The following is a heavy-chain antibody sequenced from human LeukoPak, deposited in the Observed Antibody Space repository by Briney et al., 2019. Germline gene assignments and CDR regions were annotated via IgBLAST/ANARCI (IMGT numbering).Heavy chain of an antibody. D-gene: IGHD3-10*01. V-gene: IGHV4-34*01. CDR2: INHSGST. J-gene: IGHJ4*02. CDR1: GGSXXGYY. CDR3: ARDLFDHEGDY. Sequence: GGSXXGYYWSWIRQPPGKGLEWIGEINHSGSTNYNPSLKSRVTILVDTSKNQFSLKLSSVTAADTAVYYCARDLFDHEGDYWGQGTLVTVSS.